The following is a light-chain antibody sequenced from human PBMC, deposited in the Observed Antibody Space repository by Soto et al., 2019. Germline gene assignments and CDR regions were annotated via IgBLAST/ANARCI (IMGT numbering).Light chain of an antibody. CDR2: DAS. CDR3: QQRSNWPPYT. CDR1: QSVSSY. J-gene: IGKJ2*01. V-gene: IGKV3-11*01. Sequence: EIVLTQSPATLSLSPGEGATLSCRASQSVSSYLAWYQQKPGQAPRLLIYDASNRATGIPARFSGSGFGTDFTLTISGLEPEDFAVYYCQQRSNWPPYTFGQGTKLEIK.